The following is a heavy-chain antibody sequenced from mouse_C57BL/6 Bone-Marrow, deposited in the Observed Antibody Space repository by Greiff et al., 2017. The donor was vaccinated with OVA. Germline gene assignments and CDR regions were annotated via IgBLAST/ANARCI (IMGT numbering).Heavy chain of an antibody. CDR3: ARRESNSVMDY. V-gene: IGHV1-81*01. J-gene: IGHJ4*01. Sequence: VQLQQSGAELARPGASVKLSCKASGYTFTSYGISWVKQRPGQGLEWIGEIYPRSGNTYYNEKFKGKATLTADKSSSTAYMELRSLTSEDSAVYFCARRESNSVMDYWCQGTAVTVSA. CDR2: IYPRSGNT. CDR1: GYTFTSYG. D-gene: IGHD3-1*01.